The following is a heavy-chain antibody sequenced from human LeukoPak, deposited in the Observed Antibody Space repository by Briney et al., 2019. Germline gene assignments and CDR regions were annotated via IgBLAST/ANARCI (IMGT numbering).Heavy chain of an antibody. J-gene: IGHJ5*02. CDR2: ISGSGGST. Sequence: PGGSLRLSCAASGFTFSSYAMSWVRQAPGKGLEWVSAISGSGGSTYYADSVKGRFTISRDNSKNTLYLQMNSLRAEDTAVYYCAKARYNWNDERSWFDPWGQGTLVTVSS. CDR3: AKARYNWNDERSWFDP. V-gene: IGHV3-23*01. D-gene: IGHD1-20*01. CDR1: GFTFSSYA.